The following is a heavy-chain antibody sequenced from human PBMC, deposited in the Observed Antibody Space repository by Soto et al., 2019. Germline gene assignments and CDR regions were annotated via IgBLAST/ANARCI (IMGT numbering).Heavy chain of an antibody. CDR2: INSDGSST. V-gene: IGHV3-74*01. D-gene: IGHD1-7*01. CDR3: ARDRSWGWNWNYVGSWFDP. Sequence: GGSLRLSCAASGFTFSSYWMHWVRQAPGKGLVWVSRINSDGSSTSYADSVKGRFTISRDNAKNTLYLQMNSLRAEDTAVYYCARDRSWGWNWNYVGSWFDPWGQGTLVTVSS. CDR1: GFTFSSYW. J-gene: IGHJ5*02.